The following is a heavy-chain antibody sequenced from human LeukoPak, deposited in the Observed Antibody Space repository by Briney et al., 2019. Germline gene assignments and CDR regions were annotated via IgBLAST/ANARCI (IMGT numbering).Heavy chain of an antibody. CDR1: GGSISSYY. Sequence: PSETLSLTCTVSGGSISSYYWSWIRQPPGKGLEWIGYIYYSGSINYNPSLKSRVTISVDTSKNQFSLKLSSVTAADTAVYYCARQDYGDYDYYFDYWGQGTLVTVSS. D-gene: IGHD4-17*01. CDR2: IYYSGSI. CDR3: ARQDYGDYDYYFDY. V-gene: IGHV4-59*01. J-gene: IGHJ4*02.